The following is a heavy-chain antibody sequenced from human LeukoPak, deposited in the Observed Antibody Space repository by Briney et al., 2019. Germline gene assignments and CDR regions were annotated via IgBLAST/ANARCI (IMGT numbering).Heavy chain of an antibody. CDR2: IDKKDKGYATAT. CDR3: TRDSGTYNWFDP. D-gene: IGHD1-26*01. CDR1: GFTFSGSA. Sequence: AGGSLRLSCAASGFTFSGSAIHWVRESPGKGREWVGQIDKKDKGYATATAYAASVKGRFTISRDDSINTAYLQMKSLKTEDTALYYCTRDSGTYNWFDPWGQGTLVTVSS. J-gene: IGHJ5*02. V-gene: IGHV3-73*01.